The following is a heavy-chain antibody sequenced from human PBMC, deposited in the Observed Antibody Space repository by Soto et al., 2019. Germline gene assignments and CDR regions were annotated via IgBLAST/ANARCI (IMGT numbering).Heavy chain of an antibody. J-gene: IGHJ4*02. D-gene: IGHD3-3*01. CDR1: GAPFSGYH. CDR3: ARGREIFGAVTPFEY. V-gene: IGHV4-34*02. Sequence: QVQLQQWGAGLPKPSETLSLTCAVYGAPFSGYHWTWIRQPPGKGLEWIGEINHTGSTKYNPSLKSRVTISLDTSKNQFSLSLRSVTAADTAVYYCARGREIFGAVTPFEYWGQGTQVAVSS. CDR2: INHTGST.